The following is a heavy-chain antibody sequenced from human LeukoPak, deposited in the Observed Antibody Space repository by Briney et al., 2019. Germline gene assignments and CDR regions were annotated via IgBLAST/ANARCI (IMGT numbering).Heavy chain of an antibody. Sequence: SETLSLTCTVSDGSISSYYWSWIRQPPGKGLEWIGCIYFSGSTNYNPSLKSRVTISVDTSKNQFSLKLSSVTAADTAVYYCARHYPRTMVPHYWGQGTLVTVSS. J-gene: IGHJ4*02. V-gene: IGHV4-59*08. D-gene: IGHD3-10*01. CDR2: IYFSGST. CDR1: DGSISSYY. CDR3: ARHYPRTMVPHY.